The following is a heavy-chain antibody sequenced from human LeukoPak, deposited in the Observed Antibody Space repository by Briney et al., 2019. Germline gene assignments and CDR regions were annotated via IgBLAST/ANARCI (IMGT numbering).Heavy chain of an antibody. CDR2: INHSGST. V-gene: IGHV4-34*01. CDR1: GGSFSGYY. Sequence: SETLSLTCAVYGGSFSGYYWSWIRQPPGKGLEWIGEINHSGSTNYNPSLKSRVTISVDRSKNQFSLKLSSVTAADTAVYYCASLTTYNYYGSGSHYYFDYWGQGTLVTVSS. J-gene: IGHJ4*02. D-gene: IGHD3-10*01. CDR3: ASLTTYNYYGSGSHYYFDY.